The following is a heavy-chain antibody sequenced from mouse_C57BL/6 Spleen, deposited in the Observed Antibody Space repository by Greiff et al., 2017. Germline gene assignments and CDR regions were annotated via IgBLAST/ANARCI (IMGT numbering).Heavy chain of an antibody. D-gene: IGHD2-5*01. CDR3: ARSWDSNAFAY. CDR2: IHPNSGST. CDR1: GYTFTSYW. J-gene: IGHJ3*01. V-gene: IGHV1-64*01. Sequence: QVQLKQPGAELVKPGASVKLSCKASGYTFTSYWMHWVKQRPGQGLEWIGMIHPNSGSTNYNEKFKSKATLTVDKSSSTAYMQLSSLTSEDSAVYYCARSWDSNAFAYWGQGTLVTVSA.